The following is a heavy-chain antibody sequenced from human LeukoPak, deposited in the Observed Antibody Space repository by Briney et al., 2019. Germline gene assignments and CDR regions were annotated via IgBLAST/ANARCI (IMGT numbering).Heavy chain of an antibody. CDR2: INPSGGST. Sequence: APVKVSCKASGYTFTSYYMHWVRQAPGQGLEWMGIINPSGGSTSYAQKFQGRVTMTRDTSTSTVYMELSSLRSEDTAVYYCARAAAANDAFDIWGQGTMVTVSS. D-gene: IGHD6-25*01. CDR3: ARAAAANDAFDI. V-gene: IGHV1-46*01. J-gene: IGHJ3*02. CDR1: GYTFTSYY.